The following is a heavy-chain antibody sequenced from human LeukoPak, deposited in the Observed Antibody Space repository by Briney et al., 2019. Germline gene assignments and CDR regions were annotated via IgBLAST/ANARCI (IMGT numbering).Heavy chain of an antibody. V-gene: IGHV4-31*03. CDR1: ADSLSSGGHY. Sequence: PSETLSLTCTVSADSLSSGGHYWAWIRQLPGKGLESIGFIHHSGSSRHNPSLKDRVAISVAASGKQFALRLSSVTAADTAIYYCARGGNRFGGFYFDYWGQGIQVIVSS. CDR3: ARGGNRFGGFYFDY. CDR2: IHHSGSS. D-gene: IGHD3-10*01. J-gene: IGHJ4*02.